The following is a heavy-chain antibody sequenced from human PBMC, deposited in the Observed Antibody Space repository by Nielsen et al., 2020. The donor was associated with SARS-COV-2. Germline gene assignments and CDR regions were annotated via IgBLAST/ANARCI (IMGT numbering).Heavy chain of an antibody. J-gene: IGHJ4*02. CDR1: GYTFTSYD. CDR2: INPNSGGT. Sequence: ASVKVSCKASGYTFTSYDINWVRQATGQGLEWMGWINPNSGGTNYAQKFQGRVTMTRDTSISTAYMELSRLRSDDTAVYYCARIGEIDYWGQGTLVTVSS. CDR3: ARIGEIDY. V-gene: IGHV1-2*02. D-gene: IGHD3-10*01.